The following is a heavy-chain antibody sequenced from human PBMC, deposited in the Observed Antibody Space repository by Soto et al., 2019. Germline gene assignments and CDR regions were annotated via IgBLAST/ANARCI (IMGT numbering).Heavy chain of an antibody. Sequence: QVQLVESGGGVVQPGRSLRLSCAASGFSFTTYGMHWVRQAPGEGLEWVAVIWYDGSNKYYADSVKGRFTISRDTSKNKLYLQMKSLRAEETAVYYGAKGRGGGAVVPDYWGQGTLVTVSS. CDR1: GFSFTTYG. V-gene: IGHV3-33*06. J-gene: IGHJ4*02. CDR3: AKGRGGGAVVPDY. D-gene: IGHD2-21*01. CDR2: IWYDGSNK.